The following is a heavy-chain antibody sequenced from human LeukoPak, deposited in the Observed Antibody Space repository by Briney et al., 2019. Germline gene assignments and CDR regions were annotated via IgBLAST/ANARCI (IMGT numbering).Heavy chain of an antibody. Sequence: GGSLRLSCAASGFTFSSYEMNWVRQAPGKGLEWVSYSSSSGRTIYYADSVKGRFTVSRDNAKNSLYLQMNSLRAEDTAVYYCARDRGGGPRDAFDIWGQGTMVTVSS. J-gene: IGHJ3*02. CDR1: GFTFSSYE. D-gene: IGHD3-10*01. V-gene: IGHV3-48*03. CDR3: ARDRGGGPRDAFDI. CDR2: SSSSGRTI.